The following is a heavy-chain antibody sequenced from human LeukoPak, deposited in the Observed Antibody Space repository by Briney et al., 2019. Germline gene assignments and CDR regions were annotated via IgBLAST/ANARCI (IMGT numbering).Heavy chain of an antibody. CDR2: IKSDGRT. V-gene: IGHV3-74*01. CDR3: ARAPSEIGGYYPEYFRH. Sequence: GGSLRLSCVGSGFTFSSYWMHWVRQAPGKGLVWVSRIKSDGRTNYADSVKGRFTISRDNAKNTVSLQMNSLRAEDTGVYYCARAPSEIGGYYPEYFRHWGQGTLVTVSS. D-gene: IGHD3-22*01. J-gene: IGHJ1*01. CDR1: GFTFSSYW.